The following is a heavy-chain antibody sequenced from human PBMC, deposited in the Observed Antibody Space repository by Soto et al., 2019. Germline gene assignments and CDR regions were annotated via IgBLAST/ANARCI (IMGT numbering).Heavy chain of an antibody. CDR1: GGSISSYY. D-gene: IGHD2-15*01. CDR2: IYYSGST. V-gene: IGHV4-59*01. Sequence: QVQLQESGPGLVKPSETLSLTCTVSGGSISSYYWSWIRQPPGKGLEWIGYIYYSGSTNYNPSLKSRLIISVDTATNQFSLKLSSVTAADTAVYYCARDGDVYCSGGSCHYFDYWGQGTLVTVSS. J-gene: IGHJ4*02. CDR3: ARDGDVYCSGGSCHYFDY.